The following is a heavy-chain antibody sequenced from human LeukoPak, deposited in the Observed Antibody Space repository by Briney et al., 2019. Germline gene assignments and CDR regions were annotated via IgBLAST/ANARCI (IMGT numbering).Heavy chain of an antibody. D-gene: IGHD3-16*01. CDR3: VRLSDGGFDY. Sequence: PGGSLRLSCAASGFTFSDYAMHWVRQAPGKGLEWVAVLSYGGTNKYYADSVKGRFTVSRDYSKNTLFLQMSSLRPDATAVYSCVRLSDGGFDYWGQGTLVTVSS. J-gene: IGHJ4*02. CDR2: LSYGGTNK. CDR1: GFTFSDYA. V-gene: IGHV3-30*14.